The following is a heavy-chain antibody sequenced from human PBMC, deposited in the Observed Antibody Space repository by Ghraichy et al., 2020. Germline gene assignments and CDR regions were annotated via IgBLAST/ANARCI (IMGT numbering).Heavy chain of an antibody. CDR2: IYSGGST. Sequence: GGSLRLSCAASGFTVSSNYMSWVRQAPGKGLEWVSVIYSGGSTYYADSVKGRFTISRDNSKNTLYLQMNSLRAEDTAVYYCARDMAFGGYSYGLNWGQGTLVTVSS. V-gene: IGHV3-53*01. CDR3: ARDMAFGGYSYGLN. D-gene: IGHD5-18*01. CDR1: GFTVSSNY. J-gene: IGHJ4*02.